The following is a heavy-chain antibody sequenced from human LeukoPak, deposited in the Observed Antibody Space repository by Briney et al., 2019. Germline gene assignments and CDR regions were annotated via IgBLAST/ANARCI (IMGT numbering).Heavy chain of an antibody. CDR2: ISGSGDNT. J-gene: IGHJ4*02. CDR3: AKRSGYTTGWFFDF. D-gene: IGHD6-19*01. CDR1: GFSFSSYA. Sequence: GGSLRLSCAASGFSFSSYAMSWVRQAPGKGLEGVSSISGSGDNTYYAESVKGRFTISRDNSKNTLFLQMTRLRAEDTAVFYCAKRSGYTTGWFFDFWGQGTLVTVSS. V-gene: IGHV3-23*01.